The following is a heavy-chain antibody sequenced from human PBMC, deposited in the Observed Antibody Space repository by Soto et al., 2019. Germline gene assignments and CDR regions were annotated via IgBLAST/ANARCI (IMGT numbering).Heavy chain of an antibody. J-gene: IGHJ3*02. CDR1: GGSISSYY. CDR3: ARLYYPGTVDAFDI. V-gene: IGHV4-59*01. CDR2: IYYSGST. Sequence: QVQLQESGPGLVKLSETLSLTCTVSGGSISSYYWSWIRQPPGKGLEWIGYIYYSGSTNYNPSLKSRVTISVDTSKNQFSLKLSSVTAADTAVYYCARLYYPGTVDAFDIWGQGTMVTVSS. D-gene: IGHD2-2*02.